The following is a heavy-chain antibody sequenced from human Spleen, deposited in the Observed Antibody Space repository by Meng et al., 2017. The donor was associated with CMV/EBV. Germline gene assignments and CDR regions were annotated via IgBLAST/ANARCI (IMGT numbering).Heavy chain of an antibody. CDR3: ARGSYPHWLDS. D-gene: IGHD1-26*01. J-gene: IGHJ5*01. CDR1: GYYFTDYY. CDR2: ISAYNGNT. V-gene: IGHV1-18*04. Sequence: ASVKVSCKASGYYFTDYYIHWVRQAPGQGLEWMGGISAYNGNTNYAQKLQGRVTMTTDTSTSTAYMDLRSLRSDDTAVYYCARGSYPHWLDSWGQGTLVTVSS.